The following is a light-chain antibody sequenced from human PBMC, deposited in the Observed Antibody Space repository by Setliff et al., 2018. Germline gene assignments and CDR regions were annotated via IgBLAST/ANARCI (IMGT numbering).Light chain of an antibody. CDR1: SSNIGSRA. V-gene: IGLV1-44*01. J-gene: IGLJ2*01. CDR2: QSF. CDR3: STWDDSLNGVV. Sequence: QSALTQPPSASGTPGQRVTISCSGSSSNIGSRAVNWYQQLPGTAPKLLIYQSFQRPSGVPDRFSGSKSGTSASLAVIGLQSEDEADYYCSTWDDSLNGVVFGGGTK.